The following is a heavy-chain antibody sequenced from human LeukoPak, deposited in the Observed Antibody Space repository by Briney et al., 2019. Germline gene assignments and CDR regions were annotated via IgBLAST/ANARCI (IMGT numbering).Heavy chain of an antibody. V-gene: IGHV4-59*01. CDR3: AGLGASGNGYLSWFDP. Sequence: PSETLSLTSTVSGGSITTYYWSWIRHPPRKGLEWIGYIYYSGNSTYNPSLKSRVTIPVHTSKNQFSLKLSSVTAADTAVYYCAGLGASGNGYLSWFDPWGQGTLVTVSS. D-gene: IGHD3-22*01. CDR1: GGSITTYY. CDR2: IYYSGNS. J-gene: IGHJ5*02.